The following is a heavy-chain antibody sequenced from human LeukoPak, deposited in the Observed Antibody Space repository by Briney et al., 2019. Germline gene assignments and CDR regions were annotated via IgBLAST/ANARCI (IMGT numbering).Heavy chain of an antibody. CDR1: GGTFSSYA. J-gene: IGHJ3*02. Sequence: ASVKVSCKASGGTFSSYAISWVRQAPGQGLEWMGWINPNSGGTIYAQKFQGRVTMTRDTSITTAYMELSRLRSDDTAVYYCARARAPGDPSDIWGQGTMVTVSS. D-gene: IGHD1-26*01. CDR3: ARARAPGDPSDI. V-gene: IGHV1-2*02. CDR2: INPNSGGT.